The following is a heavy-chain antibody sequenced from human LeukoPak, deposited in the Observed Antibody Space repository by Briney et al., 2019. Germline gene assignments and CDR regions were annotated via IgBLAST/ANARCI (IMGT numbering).Heavy chain of an antibody. V-gene: IGHV3-23*01. CDR3: AKDGWPKLRPFDY. CDR2: ISGSGGST. Sequence: GGSLRLSCAASGFTFSSYAMSWVRPAPGKGREWVSAISGSGGSTYYADSVKGRFTISRDNSKNTLYLQMNSLRAEDTAVYYCAKDGWPKLRPFDYWGQGTLVTVSS. CDR1: GFTFSSYA. D-gene: IGHD3-3*01. J-gene: IGHJ4*02.